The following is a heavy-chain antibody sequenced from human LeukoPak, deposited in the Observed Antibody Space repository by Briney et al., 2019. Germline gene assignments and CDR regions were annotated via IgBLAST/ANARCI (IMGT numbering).Heavy chain of an antibody. V-gene: IGHV3-11*04. D-gene: IGHD3-3*01. CDR1: GFTFSDYY. Sequence: PGGSLRLSCAASGFTFSDYYMSRIRQAPGKGLEWVSYISSSGSTIYYADSVKGRFTISRDNAKNSLYLQMNSLRAEDTAVYYCAREQYYDFWSGYFDYWGQGTLVTVSS. J-gene: IGHJ4*02. CDR2: ISSSGSTI. CDR3: AREQYYDFWSGYFDY.